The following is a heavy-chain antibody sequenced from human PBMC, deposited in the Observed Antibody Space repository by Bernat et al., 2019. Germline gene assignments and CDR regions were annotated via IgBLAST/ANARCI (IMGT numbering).Heavy chain of an antibody. CDR2: ISSSSSYI. Sequence: EVQLVESGGGLVKPGGSLRLSCAASGFTFSSYSVNWVRQAPGKGLEWVSSISSSSSYIYYADSVKGRFTISRDNAKNSLYLQMNSLRAEDTAVYYCAREITMVRGAYYYGMDVWGQGTTVTVSS. CDR1: GFTFSSYS. J-gene: IGHJ6*02. V-gene: IGHV3-21*01. D-gene: IGHD3-10*01. CDR3: AREITMVRGAYYYGMDV.